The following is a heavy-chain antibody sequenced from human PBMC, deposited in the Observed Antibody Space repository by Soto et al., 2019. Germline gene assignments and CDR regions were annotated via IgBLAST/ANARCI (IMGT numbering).Heavy chain of an antibody. Sequence: SETLSLTCTVSGGSISSYYWTWMRQPPGKGLEWIGYVYSSGSTKYNPSLRSRVTISLDTSKSQFSLKLNSVTAADTAVYYCGRRKTRTEAFDYWGQGILVTVSS. CDR3: GRRKTRTEAFDY. J-gene: IGHJ4*02. CDR2: VYSSGST. CDR1: GGSISSYY. V-gene: IGHV4-59*08.